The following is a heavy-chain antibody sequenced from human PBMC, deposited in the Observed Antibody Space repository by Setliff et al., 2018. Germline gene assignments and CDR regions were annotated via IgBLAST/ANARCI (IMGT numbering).Heavy chain of an antibody. CDR2: IYYSGNT. D-gene: IGHD2-2*02. CDR3: ARDRQYWSSPTCYSSYFYYYGMDV. J-gene: IGHJ6*02. CDR1: GGSISSGGYY. Sequence: SETLSLTCTVSGGSISSGGYYWSWTRQHPGKGLEWIGYIYYSGNTYYNPSLKSRVTISVDTSKNQFSLKLSSVPAADTAVYYCARDRQYWSSPTCYSSYFYYYGMDVWGQGTTVTVSS. V-gene: IGHV4-31*03.